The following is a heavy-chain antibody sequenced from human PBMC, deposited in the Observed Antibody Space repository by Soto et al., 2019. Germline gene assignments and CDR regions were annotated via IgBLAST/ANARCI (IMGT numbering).Heavy chain of an antibody. V-gene: IGHV4-34*01. CDR2: INHSGST. CDR3: ARLYRAYSFGTFDY. D-gene: IGHD5-18*01. Sequence: SETLSLTCGVYGGSFSGYDWSWIRQPPGKGLEWIGEINHSGSTNYHPSLKSRVTISVDTSKNHFSLKLSSVTAADTAVYYCARLYRAYSFGTFDYWGQGTLVTVSS. J-gene: IGHJ4*02. CDR1: GGSFSGYD.